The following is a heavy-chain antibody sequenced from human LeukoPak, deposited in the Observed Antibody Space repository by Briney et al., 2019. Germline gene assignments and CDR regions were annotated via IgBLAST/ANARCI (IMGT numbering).Heavy chain of an antibody. CDR3: ARRVAGSGYRDY. D-gene: IGHD3-22*01. V-gene: IGHV4-39*01. Sequence: SETLSLTCTVSGGSISSSSHYWGWIRQPPGKGLKWIGNIYYSGSTTYNPSFKSRVTISVDTSKNQFSLKLSSVTAADTAEYYCARRVAGSGYRDYWGQGTLVTVSS. CDR2: IYYSGST. CDR1: GGSISSSSHY. J-gene: IGHJ4*02.